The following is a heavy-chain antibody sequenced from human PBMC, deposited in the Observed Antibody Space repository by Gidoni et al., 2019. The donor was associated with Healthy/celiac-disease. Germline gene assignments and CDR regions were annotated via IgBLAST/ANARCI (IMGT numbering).Heavy chain of an antibody. CDR1: GGSISSYY. D-gene: IGHD6-13*01. Sequence: QVQLQESGPGLVKPSETLSLTCTVSGGSISSYYWSWIRQPPGKGLEWIGYIYYSGSTNYNPSLKSRVTISVDTSKNQFSLKLSSVTAADTAVYYCARRSYRYSSSWYPEYYFDYWGQGTLVTVSS. CDR3: ARRSYRYSSSWYPEYYFDY. J-gene: IGHJ4*02. V-gene: IGHV4-59*08. CDR2: IYYSGST.